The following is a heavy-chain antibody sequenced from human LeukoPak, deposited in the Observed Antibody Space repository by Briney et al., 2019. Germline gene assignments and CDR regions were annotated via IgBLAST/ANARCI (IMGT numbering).Heavy chain of an antibody. V-gene: IGHV3-21*01. D-gene: IGHD6-25*01. Sequence: GESLRLSCAASGFTFSSYSMIWVRQAPGKGLEWVSYISSSSSSIYYADSMKGRITISRDNAKNSLYLQMNSLRAEDTAVYYCARDGLAAATLHWCFDLWGRGTLVTVSS. CDR2: ISSSSSSI. CDR1: GFTFSSYS. J-gene: IGHJ2*01. CDR3: ARDGLAAATLHWCFDL.